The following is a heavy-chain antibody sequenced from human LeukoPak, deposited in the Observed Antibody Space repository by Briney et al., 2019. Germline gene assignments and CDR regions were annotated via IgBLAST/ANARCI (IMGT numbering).Heavy chain of an antibody. CDR1: GGSFSGYY. CDR3: ANRPKTGTTEGFDP. J-gene: IGHJ5*02. Sequence: SDTLSLTCALYGGSFSGYYWSWIRQPPGKGLEWIGEINHSGSTNYNPSLKSRVTISVDTSKNQFSLTLSSVTAADTAVYYCANRPKTGTTEGFDPWGQGTLVTVSS. V-gene: IGHV4-34*01. CDR2: INHSGST. D-gene: IGHD1-7*01.